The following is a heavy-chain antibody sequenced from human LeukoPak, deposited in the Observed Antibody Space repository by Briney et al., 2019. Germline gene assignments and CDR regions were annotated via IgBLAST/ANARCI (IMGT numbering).Heavy chain of an antibody. D-gene: IGHD6-19*01. V-gene: IGHV3-23*01. CDR2: ISGSGGST. Sequence: GGSLRLSCAASGFTFSSYAMSWVRQAPGKGLEWVSAISGSGGSTYYADSVKGRFTISRDNSKTTLYLQMNSLRAEDTAVYYCATKRASGWYLDAFDIWGQGTMVTVSS. J-gene: IGHJ3*02. CDR1: GFTFSSYA. CDR3: ATKRASGWYLDAFDI.